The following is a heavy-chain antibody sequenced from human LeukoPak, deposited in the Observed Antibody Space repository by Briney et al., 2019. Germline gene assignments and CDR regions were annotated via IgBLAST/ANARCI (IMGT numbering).Heavy chain of an antibody. CDR1: GFTFSSYW. D-gene: IGHD3-3*01. J-gene: IGHJ3*02. CDR3: ARGLTIFGVVNDAFDI. Sequence: PGGSLRLSCAASGFTFSSYWMHRVRQAPGKGLVWVSLINSDGSSTIYADSVKGRFTISRDNAKNTLYLQMKSLRAEDTAVYYCARGLTIFGVVNDAFDIWGQGTMVTVPS. CDR2: INSDGSST. V-gene: IGHV3-74*01.